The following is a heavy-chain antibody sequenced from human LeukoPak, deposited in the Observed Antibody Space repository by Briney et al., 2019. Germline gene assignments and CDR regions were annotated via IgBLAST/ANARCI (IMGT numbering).Heavy chain of an antibody. D-gene: IGHD6-19*01. V-gene: IGHV3-74*01. CDR3: ARGGVAVAHIDY. CDR1: GFTFSSYW. CDR2: INSDGSST. Sequence: GGSLRLSCAASGFTFSSYWMHWVRQAPGKGLVWVSRINSDGSSTSYADSVKGRFTISRDNAKNSLYLQMNSLRAEDTAVYYCARGGVAVAHIDYWGQGTLVTVSS. J-gene: IGHJ4*02.